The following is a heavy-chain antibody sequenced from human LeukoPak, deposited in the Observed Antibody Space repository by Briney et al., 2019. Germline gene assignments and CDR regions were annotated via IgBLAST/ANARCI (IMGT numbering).Heavy chain of an antibody. J-gene: IGHJ4*02. V-gene: IGHV3-7*01. Sequence: GGCLTLSCAASGFIFTGYFMSWVRQAAGKGLEWVASIKHVGSEKYYVDSVRGRFTISRDNTKNLLYLQMSSLRDEDTAVYYCATDRGWRTSGYYLYYFEYWGQGTLVTFSS. CDR1: GFIFTGYF. CDR2: IKHVGSEK. CDR3: ATDRGWRTSGYYLYYFEY. D-gene: IGHD3-3*01.